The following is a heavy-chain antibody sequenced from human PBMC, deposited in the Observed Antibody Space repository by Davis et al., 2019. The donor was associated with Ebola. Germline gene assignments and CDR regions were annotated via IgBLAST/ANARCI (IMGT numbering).Heavy chain of an antibody. CDR3: ARDLGLDFAVVTYFDY. D-gene: IGHD3-3*01. CDR2: IQQDGGDK. V-gene: IGHV3-7*01. CDR1: GFTLSNYW. J-gene: IGHJ4*01. Sequence: GESLKISCAASGFTLSNYWMSWVRQVPGRGLEWVANIQQDGGDKHYLESVKGRFTIFRDNTKDLVFLELNSLRVEDTGVYYCARDLGLDFAVVTYFDYWGHGAPVTVSS.